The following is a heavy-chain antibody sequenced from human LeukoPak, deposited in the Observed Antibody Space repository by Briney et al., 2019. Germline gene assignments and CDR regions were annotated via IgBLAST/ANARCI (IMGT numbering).Heavy chain of an antibody. CDR2: ISGSGGST. D-gene: IGHD6-13*01. Sequence: PGGSLRLSCAASGFTFSSSWMAWVRQAPGKGLEWVSAISGSGGSTYYADSVKGRFTISRDNSKNTLYLQMNSLRAEDTAVYYCAKGGSSWYYWFDSWGQGTLVTVSS. V-gene: IGHV3-23*01. CDR3: AKGGSSWYYWFDS. J-gene: IGHJ5*01. CDR1: GFTFSSSW.